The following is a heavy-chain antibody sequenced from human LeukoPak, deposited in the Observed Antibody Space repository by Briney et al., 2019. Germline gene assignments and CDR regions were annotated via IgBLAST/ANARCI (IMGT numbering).Heavy chain of an antibody. CDR2: VIPTFGTS. CDR1: GGTFNNFA. V-gene: IGHV1-69*01. Sequence: WASVKVSCKASGGTFNNFAVAWVRQAPGQGLEWMGGVIPTFGTSSTAQKFQGRVTITADLSTSTSYMELRALTFEDTAIYFCARGPARLSWGQGTLVTVSS. CDR3: ARGPARLS. J-gene: IGHJ5*02.